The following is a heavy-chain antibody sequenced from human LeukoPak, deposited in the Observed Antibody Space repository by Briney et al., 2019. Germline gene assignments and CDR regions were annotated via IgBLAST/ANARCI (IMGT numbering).Heavy chain of an antibody. CDR2: MNPNSGNT. CDR1: GGTFSSYA. CDR3: ARRHLPQERSALSYYYDSSGYWNWFDP. V-gene: IGHV1-8*02. Sequence: GASVKVSCKASGGTFSSYAISWVRQAPGQGLEWMGWMNPNSGNTGYAQKFQGRVTMIRDTSISTAYMELSSLRSEDTAVYYCARRHLPQERSALSYYYDSSGYWNWFDPWGQGTPVTVSS. D-gene: IGHD3-22*01. J-gene: IGHJ5*02.